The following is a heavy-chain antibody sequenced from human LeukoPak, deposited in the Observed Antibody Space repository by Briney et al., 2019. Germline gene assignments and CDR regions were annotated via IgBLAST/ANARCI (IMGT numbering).Heavy chain of an antibody. CDR3: ATGSNRYETSDFDY. CDR2: IFRKTDGGTT. CDR1: GLTFSNVW. D-gene: IGHD3-22*01. V-gene: IGHV3-15*01. J-gene: IGHJ4*02. Sequence: NTGGSLRLSCAASGLTFSNVWMNWVRQAPEKGLEWVGRIFRKTDGGTTEYATPVKGRFTISRDDSKNTLYLQMNSLKIEDTAVYYCATGSNRYETSDFDYWGQGALVTVSS.